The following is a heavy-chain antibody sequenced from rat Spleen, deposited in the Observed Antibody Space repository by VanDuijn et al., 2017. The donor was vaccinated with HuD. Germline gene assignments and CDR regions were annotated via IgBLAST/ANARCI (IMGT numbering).Heavy chain of an antibody. V-gene: IGHV5-25*01. CDR3: ARHYGGYGNYFDY. CDR1: GFTFSYFP. CDR2: ISSSGDNT. D-gene: IGHD1-11*01. Sequence: EVQLVESGGALVQPGRSLKLSCAASGFTFSYFPMAWVRQAPTMGLEWVATISSSGDNTYYRDSVKGRFTISRDNAKSTLYLQMNSLRSEDTATYYCARHYGGYGNYFDYWGQGVMVTVSS. J-gene: IGHJ2*01.